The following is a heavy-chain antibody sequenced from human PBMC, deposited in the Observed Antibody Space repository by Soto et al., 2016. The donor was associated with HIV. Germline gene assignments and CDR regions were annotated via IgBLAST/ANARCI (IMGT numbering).Heavy chain of an antibody. D-gene: IGHD6-13*01. Sequence: EVQLVESGGVVVQPGGSLRLSCAASGFTFDDYTMHWVRQAPGKGLEWVSLISWDGGSTYYADSVKGRFTISRDNSKNSLYLQMNSLRTEDTALYYCAKGGNSSSWYYMDVWGKGTTVTVSS. CDR2: ISWDGGST. J-gene: IGHJ6*03. CDR3: AKGGNSSSWYYMDV. CDR1: GFTFDDYT. V-gene: IGHV3-43*01.